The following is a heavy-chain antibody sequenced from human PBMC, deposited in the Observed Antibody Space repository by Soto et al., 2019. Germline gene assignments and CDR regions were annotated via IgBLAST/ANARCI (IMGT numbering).Heavy chain of an antibody. CDR3: VCNGVGTYHFDF. CDR2: INAGNGDT. CDR1: GYTFTSYA. V-gene: IGHV1-3*01. D-gene: IGHD1-1*01. J-gene: IGHJ4*02. Sequence: QVQLVQSGAEVKKPGASVKVSCKPSGYTFTSYAMHWVRQAPGQRLEWMGWINAGNGDTKYSQKFQGRVTLTRDTSESTAYMELSSMRSEDTAVYDGVCNGVGTYHFDFWGQGTLVTVS.